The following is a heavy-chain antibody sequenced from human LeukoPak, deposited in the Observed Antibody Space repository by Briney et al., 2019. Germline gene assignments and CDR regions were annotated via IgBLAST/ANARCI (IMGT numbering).Heavy chain of an antibody. V-gene: IGHV1-69*13. Sequence: SVKVSCKASGGTFSSYASSWVRQAPGQGLEWMGGSIPIFGTANYAQKFQGRVTITADESTSTAYMELSSLRSEDTAVYYCAYGEGYDILTGYYFDPWGQGTLVTVSS. D-gene: IGHD3-9*01. CDR3: AYGEGYDILTGYYFDP. CDR1: GGTFSSYA. J-gene: IGHJ5*02. CDR2: SIPIFGTA.